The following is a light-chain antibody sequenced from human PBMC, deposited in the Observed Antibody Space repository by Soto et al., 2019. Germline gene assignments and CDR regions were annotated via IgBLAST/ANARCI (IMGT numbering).Light chain of an antibody. V-gene: IGLV2-23*02. CDR3: CSYAGSSTWV. J-gene: IGLJ1*01. CDR1: SSDVGGYNC. Sequence: QSALTQPASVSGSPGQSITISCTGTSSDVGGYNCVSWYQQHPGKAPKLMICDVSSRPSGVSNRFSGSKSGNTASLTISGLQAEDEADYYCCSYAGSSTWVFGTGTKV. CDR2: DVS.